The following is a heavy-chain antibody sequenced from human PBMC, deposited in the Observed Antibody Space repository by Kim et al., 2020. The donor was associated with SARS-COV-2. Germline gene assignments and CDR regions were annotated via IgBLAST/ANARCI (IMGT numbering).Heavy chain of an antibody. CDR3: ARDTRDYYGMDV. CDR1: GFTFSSYG. J-gene: IGHJ6*02. Sequence: GGSLRLSCAASGFTFSSYGMHWVRQAPGKGLEGVAVIWHDGSNKYYAESVKGRFTISRDNSKNTRYLQMNSRRAEDTAVYYCARDTRDYYGMDVWGQGTTVTVSS. CDR2: IWHDGSNK. V-gene: IGHV3-33*01.